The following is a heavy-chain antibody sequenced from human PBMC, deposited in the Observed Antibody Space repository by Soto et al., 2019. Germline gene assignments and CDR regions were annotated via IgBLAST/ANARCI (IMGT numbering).Heavy chain of an antibody. D-gene: IGHD3-22*01. V-gene: IGHV3-23*01. CDR2: ISGSGGST. Sequence: GGSLRLSCAASGFTFSSYAMSWVRQAPGKGLEWVSAISGSGGSTYYADSVKGRFTISRDNSKNTLYLQMNSLRAEDTAVYYCAKDMTPMIVVVGDAFDIWGQGTMVTVSS. CDR3: AKDMTPMIVVVGDAFDI. CDR1: GFTFSSYA. J-gene: IGHJ3*02.